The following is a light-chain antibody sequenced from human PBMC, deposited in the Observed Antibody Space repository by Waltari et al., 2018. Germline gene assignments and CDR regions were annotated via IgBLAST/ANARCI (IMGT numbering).Light chain of an antibody. CDR2: YAS. CDR1: QSIGNS. J-gene: IGKJ1*01. V-gene: IGKV6-21*02. Sequence: QSVTPKETVTITCRASQSIGNSLHWYQHKPDQSPKALIKYASQSMSGVPSRFSGSGSGTDFTLTINGLETEDAATYYCHQTGALPWTFGQGTKVEI. CDR3: HQTGALPWT.